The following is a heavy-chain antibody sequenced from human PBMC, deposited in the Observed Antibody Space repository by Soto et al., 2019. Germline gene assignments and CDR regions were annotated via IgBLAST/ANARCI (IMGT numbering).Heavy chain of an antibody. CDR3: ASRERVDAFDI. Sequence: QVQLVQSGAEVKKPGSSVKVSCKASGGTFSSYAISWVRQAPGQGLEWMGGIIPILGSAKYAQKFQDRVTITADESTSTTYVELSSLSSEDAAVYYCASRERVDAFDIWGQGTMVTVSS. CDR2: IIPILGSA. J-gene: IGHJ3*02. V-gene: IGHV1-69*01. CDR1: GGTFSSYA. D-gene: IGHD1-26*01.